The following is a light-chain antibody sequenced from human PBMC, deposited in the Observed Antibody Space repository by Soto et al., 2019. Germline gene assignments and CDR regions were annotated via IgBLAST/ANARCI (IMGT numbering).Light chain of an antibody. Sequence: EIFMTQSPDTLSVSPGEIATLSCRASQRVYSNLAWYQQRPGQAPRLLIYGAYTRATGVPARFSGRGSGTEFTLTISSLQSEDFAVYYCQQYTNWPPNTFGQGTRLEIK. CDR2: GAY. CDR1: QRVYSN. J-gene: IGKJ5*01. CDR3: QQYTNWPPNT. V-gene: IGKV3-15*01.